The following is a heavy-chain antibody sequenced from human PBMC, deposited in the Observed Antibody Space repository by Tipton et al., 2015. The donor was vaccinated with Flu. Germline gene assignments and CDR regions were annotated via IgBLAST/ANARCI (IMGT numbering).Heavy chain of an antibody. J-gene: IGHJ5*02. D-gene: IGHD1-26*01. CDR1: GGSFSGYY. V-gene: IGHV4-34*01. CDR2: INHSGST. CDR3: ARGPESIVGATGGWFDP. Sequence: ILSLTCAVYGGSFSGYYWSWIRQPPGKGLEWIGEINHSGSTNYNPSLKSRVTISVDTSKNQFSLKLSSVTAADTAVYYCARGPESIVGATGGWFDPWGQGTLVTVSS.